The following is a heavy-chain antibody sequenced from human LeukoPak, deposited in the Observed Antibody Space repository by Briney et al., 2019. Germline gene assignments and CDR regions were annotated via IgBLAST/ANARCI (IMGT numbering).Heavy chain of an antibody. V-gene: IGHV1-69*01. Sequence: GSSVKVSCKASGGTFSSYAISWVRQAPGQGLEWMGGIIPIFGTANYAQKFQGRVTITADESTSTAYMELSNLRSEDTAVYYCARDLTTIFGVVSPHAFDIWGQGTMVAVSS. J-gene: IGHJ3*02. CDR1: GGTFSSYA. D-gene: IGHD3-3*01. CDR3: ARDLTTIFGVVSPHAFDI. CDR2: IIPIFGTA.